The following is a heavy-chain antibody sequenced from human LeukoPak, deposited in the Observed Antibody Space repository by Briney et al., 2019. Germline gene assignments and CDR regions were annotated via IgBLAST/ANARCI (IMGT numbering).Heavy chain of an antibody. J-gene: IGHJ6*02. D-gene: IGHD2-2*01. Sequence: ASVKVSCKASGFTFTSSAVQWVRQARGQRLEWIGWIVVGSGNTNYAQKFQERVTITRDMSTSTAYMELSSLRSEDTAVYYCAAWSPNRKVVPAAYYYYGMDVWGQGTTVTVSS. CDR2: IVVGSGNT. V-gene: IGHV1-58*01. CDR1: GFTFTSSA. CDR3: AAWSPNRKVVPAAYYYYGMDV.